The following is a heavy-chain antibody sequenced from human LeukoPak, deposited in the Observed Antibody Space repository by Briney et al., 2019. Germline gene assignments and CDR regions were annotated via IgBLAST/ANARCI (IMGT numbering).Heavy chain of an antibody. Sequence: GASVTLPCKASGYTFTDHYMHWVRQAPGQGPEWMGVIHPSGGSSTSAQKFQGRVTMTTDTSTNTVYVELRSLTSADTAVYFCARATLDAAMVYWYFDLWGRGTLVTVSS. D-gene: IGHD5-18*01. J-gene: IGHJ2*01. CDR3: ARATLDAAMVYWYFDL. CDR2: IHPSGGSS. CDR1: GYTFTDHY. V-gene: IGHV1-46*01.